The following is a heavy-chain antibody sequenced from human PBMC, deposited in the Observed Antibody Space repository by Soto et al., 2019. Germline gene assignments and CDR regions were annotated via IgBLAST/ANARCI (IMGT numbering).Heavy chain of an antibody. Sequence: ASVKVSCKASGYTFTSYYMHWVRQAPGQGLEWMGIINPSGGSTSYAQKFQGRVTMTRDTSTSTVCMELSSLRSEDTAVYYCARDHGSWYIDYWGQGTLVTVSS. CDR2: INPSGGST. J-gene: IGHJ4*02. CDR3: ARDHGSWYIDY. CDR1: GYTFTSYY. D-gene: IGHD6-13*01. V-gene: IGHV1-46*01.